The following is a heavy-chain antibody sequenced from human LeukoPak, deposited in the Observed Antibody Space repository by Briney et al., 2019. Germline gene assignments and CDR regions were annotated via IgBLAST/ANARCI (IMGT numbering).Heavy chain of an antibody. CDR3: AKSQYPLLTGLFDY. CDR1: GFTFSSYA. V-gene: IGHV3-23*01. J-gene: IGHJ4*02. D-gene: IGHD2-2*01. Sequence: PGGSLRLSCAASGFTFSSYAMSWVRQAPGKGLGWVSAISGSGGSTYYADSVKGRFTISRDDSKNTLYLQMNSLRAEDTAVYYCAKSQYPLLTGLFDYWGQGTLVTVSS. CDR2: ISGSGGST.